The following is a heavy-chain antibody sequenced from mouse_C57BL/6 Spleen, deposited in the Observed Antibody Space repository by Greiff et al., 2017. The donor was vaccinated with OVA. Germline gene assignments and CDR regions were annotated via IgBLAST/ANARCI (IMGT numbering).Heavy chain of an antibody. J-gene: IGHJ4*01. D-gene: IGHD3-1*01. CDR1: GYTFTSYG. V-gene: IGHV1-81*01. CDR2: IYPRSGNT. CDR3: PRGGAGAMDY. Sequence: VQLQESGAELARPGASVKLSCKASGYTFTSYGISWVKQRTGQGLEWIGEIYPRSGNTYYNEKFKGKATLTADKSSSTAYMELRSLTSEDSAVYFCPRGGAGAMDYWGQGTPVTVSS.